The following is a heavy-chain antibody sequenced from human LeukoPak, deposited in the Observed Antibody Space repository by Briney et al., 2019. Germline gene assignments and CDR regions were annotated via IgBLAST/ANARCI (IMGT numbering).Heavy chain of an antibody. CDR2: IYYSGST. J-gene: IGHJ5*02. V-gene: IGHV4-39*01. CDR3: ARVMEDIIGVVVKPNWFDP. Sequence: SETLSLTCTVSGGSISSSSYYWGWIRQPPGTGLEWIGSIYYSGSTYYNPSLTSRVTISVDTSKNQFSLYLSSVTAPDTAPYYCARVMEDIIGVVVKPNWFDPWGQGTLVTVSS. D-gene: IGHD3-22*01. CDR1: GGSISSSSYY.